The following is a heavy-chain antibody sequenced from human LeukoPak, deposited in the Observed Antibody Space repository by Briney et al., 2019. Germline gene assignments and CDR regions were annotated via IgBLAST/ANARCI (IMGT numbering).Heavy chain of an antibody. CDR2: IQYDGSNE. D-gene: IGHD2-8*01. Sequence: GGSLRHTCAASRFTFSSYGMHWVRQAPGKGLEWVARIQYDGSNEQYADSVKGRFSISRDSSKNILYLQMNSLRAEDTAVYYCAKDRCSNGVGCYYYYMDVWGKGTTVTISS. J-gene: IGHJ6*03. CDR1: RFTFSSYG. CDR3: AKDRCSNGVGCYYYYMDV. V-gene: IGHV3-30*02.